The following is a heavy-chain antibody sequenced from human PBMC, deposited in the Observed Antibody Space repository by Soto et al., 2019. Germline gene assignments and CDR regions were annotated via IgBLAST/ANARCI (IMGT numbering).Heavy chain of an antibody. Sequence: QVQLQESGPGLVKPSETLSLTCVVSGGSISSHYWSWIRQPPGSGLEWIGFVHYSGGTNYSPTLKSRVTMSIDTSKNQFSLNLSSVTAADTAFYFCSRRDYSTSSLGPFDYWGQGILVTVSS. CDR1: GGSISSHY. CDR3: SRRDYSTSSLGPFDY. J-gene: IGHJ4*02. D-gene: IGHD6-6*01. V-gene: IGHV4-59*11. CDR2: VHYSGGT.